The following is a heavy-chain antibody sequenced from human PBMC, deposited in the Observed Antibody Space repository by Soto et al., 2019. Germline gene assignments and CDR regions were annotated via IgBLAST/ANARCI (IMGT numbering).Heavy chain of an antibody. CDR1: GGTFSSYA. CDR3: ARDGGYGGNTELAG. Sequence: QVQLVQSGAEVKKPGSSVKVSCKASGGTFSSYAISWVRQAPGQGLEWMGGIIPIFGTANYAQKFQGRVTITADESTRTADMELSSLRSEDTAVYYCARDGGYGGNTELAGWGQGTLVTVSS. J-gene: IGHJ4*02. CDR2: IIPIFGTA. V-gene: IGHV1-69*01. D-gene: IGHD4-17*01.